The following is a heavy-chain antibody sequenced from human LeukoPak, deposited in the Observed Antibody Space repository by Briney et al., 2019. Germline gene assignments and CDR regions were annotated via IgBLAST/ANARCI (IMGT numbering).Heavy chain of an antibody. D-gene: IGHD6-19*01. CDR2: ISSSSSNI. V-gene: IGHV3-48*04. J-gene: IGHJ3*01. CDR3: ARSPGWLGHAFDL. Sequence: GGSLRLSCAASGFTVSSNYMNWVRQAPGKGLEWVSYISSSSSNIYYADSVKGRFTISRDNAKNSLYLQMNSLRAEDTAVYYCARSPGWLGHAFDLWGQGTPVTVSS. CDR1: GFTVSSNY.